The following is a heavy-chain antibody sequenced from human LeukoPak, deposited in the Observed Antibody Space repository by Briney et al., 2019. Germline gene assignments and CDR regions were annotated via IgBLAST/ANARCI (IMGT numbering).Heavy chain of an antibody. Sequence: PGGSLRLSCAASGFTFSSYAMHWVRQAPGKGLEWVAVISYDGSSKYYADSVKGRFTISRDNSKNTLYLQMNSLRAEDTAVYYCARAVPGVATFDYWGQGTLVTVSS. V-gene: IGHV3-30*01. J-gene: IGHJ4*02. CDR2: ISYDGSSK. CDR1: GFTFSSYA. CDR3: ARAVPGVATFDY. D-gene: IGHD5-12*01.